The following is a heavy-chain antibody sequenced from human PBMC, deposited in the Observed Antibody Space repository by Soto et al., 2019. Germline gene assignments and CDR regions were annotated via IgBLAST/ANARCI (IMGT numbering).Heavy chain of an antibody. CDR2: IAPIGYST. Sequence: EVQLLESGGGLVQPGGSLRLSCAVSGLTFRNHAMSWVRQAPGKGLEWVSTIAPIGYSTHYAGSVEGRFTISRDDSKSTLDLQMNSLRADDTAVYYCVSWGSPHFDYLGQGTLVSVSS. V-gene: IGHV3-23*01. J-gene: IGHJ4*02. CDR1: GLTFRNHA. CDR3: VSWGSPHFDY. D-gene: IGHD3-16*01.